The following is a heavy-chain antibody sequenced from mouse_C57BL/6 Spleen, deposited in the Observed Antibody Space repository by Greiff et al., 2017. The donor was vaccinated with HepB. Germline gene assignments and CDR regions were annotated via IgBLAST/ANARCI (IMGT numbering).Heavy chain of an antibody. J-gene: IGHJ3*01. CDR3: TTALMVTTGASAY. D-gene: IGHD2-2*01. CDR1: GFNIKDDY. V-gene: IGHV14-4*01. Sequence: EVQLQQSGAELVRPGASVKLSCTASGFNIKDDYMHWVKQRPEQGLEWIGWIDPENGDTEYASKFQGKATITADISSNTAYLQLSSLTSEDTAVYYCTTALMVTTGASAYWGQGTLVTVSA. CDR2: IDPENGDT.